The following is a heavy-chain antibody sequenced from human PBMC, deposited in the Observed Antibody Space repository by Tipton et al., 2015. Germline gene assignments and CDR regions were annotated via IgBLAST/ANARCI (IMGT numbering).Heavy chain of an antibody. Sequence: TLSLTCTVSGGPISSDNRYWGWIRQPPGKGLEWIGNIYYSGSTYYKTSLKSRVTMSRDTSKNQFSLKLTSVTAADTAVYYCACQDYDSLTRDYQTVDYWGQGTLVTVSS. CDR3: ACQDYDSLTRDYQTVDY. V-gene: IGHV4-39*07. J-gene: IGHJ4*02. CDR2: IYYSGST. CDR1: GGPISSDNRY. D-gene: IGHD3-9*01.